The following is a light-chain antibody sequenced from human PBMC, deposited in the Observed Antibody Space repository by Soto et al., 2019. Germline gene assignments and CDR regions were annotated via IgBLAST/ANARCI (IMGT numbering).Light chain of an antibody. CDR1: SGHSSYA. Sequence: HPVLTQSPSASASLGASVKLTCTLSSGHSSYAIAWHQQMPEKGPRYLMKLNSDGSHNKGDGIPDRFSGSSSGAERYLTISSLQSEDEADYYCQTWGTGYWVFGGGTKLTVL. V-gene: IGLV4-69*01. J-gene: IGLJ3*02. CDR3: QTWGTGYWV. CDR2: LNSDGSH.